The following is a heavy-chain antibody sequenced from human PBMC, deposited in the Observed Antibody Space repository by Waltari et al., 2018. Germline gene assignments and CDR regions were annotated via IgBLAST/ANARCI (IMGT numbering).Heavy chain of an antibody. CDR1: GGSFGGYG. Sequence: VQLVQSGGEVKTPGSSVKVSCKASGGSFGGYGISWVRQAPGQGLEWMGVIIPMFGIPDFSQKFQDRPTINADESTDTAYMELSSLTSEDTAIYYCARHELGISQYYYNMYVWGQGTTVTISS. CDR2: IIPMFGIP. CDR3: ARHELGISQYYYNMYV. D-gene: IGHD7-27*01. J-gene: IGHJ6*03. V-gene: IGHV1-69*12.